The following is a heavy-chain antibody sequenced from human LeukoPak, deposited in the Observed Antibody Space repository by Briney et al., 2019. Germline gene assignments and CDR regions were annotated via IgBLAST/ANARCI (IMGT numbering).Heavy chain of an antibody. CDR3: ARVRTYYDILTGYYDRPGYFDY. D-gene: IGHD3-9*01. Sequence: PSETLSLTCTVSGGSISSYYWSWIRQPPGKGLGWIGYIYYSGSTNYNPSLKSRVTISVDTSKNQFSLKLSSVTAADTAVYYCARVRTYYDILTGYYDRPGYFDYWGQGTLVTVSS. CDR1: GGSISSYY. J-gene: IGHJ4*02. V-gene: IGHV4-59*01. CDR2: IYYSGST.